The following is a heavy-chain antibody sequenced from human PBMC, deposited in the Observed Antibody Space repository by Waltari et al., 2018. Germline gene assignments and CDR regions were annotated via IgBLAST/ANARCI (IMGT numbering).Heavy chain of an antibody. D-gene: IGHD3-16*02. CDR3: AKGYIKSLDS. CDR2: LNGEGTST. Sequence: EVQLVESGGGLVQPGGSLRLSCAASGFPFSSHWMHWVRQTPGKGLVWVSQLNGEGTSTGHAHSVEGRFTVSRDNAKNTLFLQMNSLRDEDTAIYYCAKGYIKSLDSWGQGTLVTVSP. V-gene: IGHV3-74*01. CDR1: GFPFSSHW. J-gene: IGHJ4*02.